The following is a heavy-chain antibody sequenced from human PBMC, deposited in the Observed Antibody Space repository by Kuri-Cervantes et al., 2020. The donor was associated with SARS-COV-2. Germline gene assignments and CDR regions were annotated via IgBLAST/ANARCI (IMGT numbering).Heavy chain of an antibody. J-gene: IGHJ6*02. D-gene: IGHD3-3*01. CDR3: ARDLRNVWSGYYYYYGIDV. CDR1: GITFPDSY. V-gene: IGHV3-11*04. CDR2: ISSSSSTI. Sequence: GGSRRLSCGAFGITFPDSYMSWIRQAPGKGLYWVSYISSSSSTIYYADSVKGRFTISRDNANNLLYLQMNSLRDEDTAVDYCARDLRNVWSGYYYYYGIDVWCQGTTVTVSS.